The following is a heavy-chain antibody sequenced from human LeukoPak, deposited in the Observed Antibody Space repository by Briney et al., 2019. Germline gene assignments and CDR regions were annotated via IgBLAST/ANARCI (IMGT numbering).Heavy chain of an antibody. V-gene: IGHV1-18*01. CDR3: ARDTGSGYSSSWYDY. J-gene: IGHJ4*02. CDR2: ISACNGNT. D-gene: IGHD6-13*01. Sequence: GASVKVSCKASGYTFTSYGISWVRQAPGQGLEWMGWISACNGNTNYAQKLQGRVTMTTDTSTSTAYMELRSLRSDDTAVYYCARDTGSGYSSSWYDYWGQGTLVTVSS. CDR1: GYTFTSYG.